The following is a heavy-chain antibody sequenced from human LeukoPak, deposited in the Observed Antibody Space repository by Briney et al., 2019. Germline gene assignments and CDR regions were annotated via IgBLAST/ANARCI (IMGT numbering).Heavy chain of an antibody. Sequence: SETLSLTCAVYGGSFSGYYWSWIRQPPGKGLEWIGEINHSGSTNYNPSLKSRVTISVDTPKNQFSLKLSSVTAADTAVYYCARAAYDYVWGSYLYYFDYWGQGTLVTVSS. CDR1: GGSFSGYY. CDR2: INHSGST. D-gene: IGHD3-16*02. V-gene: IGHV4-34*01. J-gene: IGHJ4*02. CDR3: ARAAYDYVWGSYLYYFDY.